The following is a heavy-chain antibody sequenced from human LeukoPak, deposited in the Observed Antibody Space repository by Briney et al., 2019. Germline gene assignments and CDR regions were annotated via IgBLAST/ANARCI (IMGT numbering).Heavy chain of an antibody. CDR1: GYTFTSYD. Sequence: ASVKVSCKASGYTFTSYDINWVRQATGQGLEWMGWMNPNSGNTGYTQNFQGRVTMTRNTSISTAYMELSSLRSEDTAVYYCARGRRSGSDYYDLDAWGQGTTVTVSS. CDR2: MNPNSGNT. CDR3: ARGRRSGSDYYDLDA. D-gene: IGHD3-3*01. V-gene: IGHV1-8*01. J-gene: IGHJ6*02.